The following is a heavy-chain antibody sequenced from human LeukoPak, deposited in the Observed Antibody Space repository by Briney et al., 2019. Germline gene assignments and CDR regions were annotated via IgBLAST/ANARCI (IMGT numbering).Heavy chain of an antibody. J-gene: IGHJ5*02. D-gene: IGHD6-13*01. Sequence: TGESLKISCKGSGYSFTSYWIGWVRQMPGKGLEWMGIIYPGDSDTRYSPSFQGQVTISADKSISTAYLQWSSLKASDTAMYYCARRGIAAAGTRNWFDPWGQGTLVTVPS. CDR3: ARRGIAAAGTRNWFDP. CDR2: IYPGDSDT. CDR1: GYSFTSYW. V-gene: IGHV5-51*01.